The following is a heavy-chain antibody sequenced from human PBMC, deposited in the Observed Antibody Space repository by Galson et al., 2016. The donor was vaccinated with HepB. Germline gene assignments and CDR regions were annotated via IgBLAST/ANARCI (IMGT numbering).Heavy chain of an antibody. D-gene: IGHD2-15*01. J-gene: IGHJ6*02. Sequence: SLRLSCAASGFSFDDYAMHWVRQVPGKGLEWVSGINWNSGVIGYADSVKGRFTISRDNDKNYLYLQMNSLRPEDTALYYCAKDGPVYCSATTCPMCGMDVWGQGTTVTVS. V-gene: IGHV3-9*01. CDR2: INWNSGVI. CDR3: AKDGPVYCSATTCPMCGMDV. CDR1: GFSFDDYA.